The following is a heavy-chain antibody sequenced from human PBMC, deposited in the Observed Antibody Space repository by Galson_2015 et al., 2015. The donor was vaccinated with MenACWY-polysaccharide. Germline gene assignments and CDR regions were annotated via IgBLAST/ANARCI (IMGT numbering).Heavy chain of an antibody. Sequence: SVKVSCKASGYTFTSYYMHWVRQAPGQGLEWMGTITPSGDSTRYAQKFQGRVTMTRDTSTSTVYMELSSLRSEDTAVYYCARDGHHYGSGSYESHFDYWGQGTLVTVSS. V-gene: IGHV1-46*01. CDR2: ITPSGDST. J-gene: IGHJ4*02. CDR1: GYTFTSYY. CDR3: ARDGHHYGSGSYESHFDY. D-gene: IGHD3-10*01.